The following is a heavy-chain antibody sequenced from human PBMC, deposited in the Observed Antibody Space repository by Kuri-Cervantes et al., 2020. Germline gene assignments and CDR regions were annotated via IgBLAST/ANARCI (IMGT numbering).Heavy chain of an antibody. D-gene: IGHD3-22*01. V-gene: IGHV4-59*04. CDR3: ARRGLGVITSYWYFDL. CDR1: GGSISSYY. CDR2: IYYSGST. Sequence: SETLSLTCTVSGGSISSYYWSWIRQPPGKGLEWIGYIYYSGSTYYNPSLKSRVTISVDTSKNQFSLKLSSVTAADTAVYYCARRGLGVITSYWYFDLWGRGTLVTVSS. J-gene: IGHJ2*01.